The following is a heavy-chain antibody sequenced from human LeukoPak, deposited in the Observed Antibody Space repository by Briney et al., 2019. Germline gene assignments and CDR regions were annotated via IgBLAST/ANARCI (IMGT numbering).Heavy chain of an antibody. J-gene: IGHJ6*03. CDR2: IYYSGRT. D-gene: IGHD3-16*02. V-gene: IGHV4-59*01. Sequence: SETLSLTCTVSGGYISSYYWSWIRQPPGKGLEWIGYIYYSGRTNYNPSLKSRVTISVDTSKNQFSLKLSSVTAADTAVYYCARYGEKYYDYVWGSYRPKGYYYYYMDVWGKGTTVTVSS. CDR3: ARYGEKYYDYVWGSYRPKGYYYYYMDV. CDR1: GGYISSYY.